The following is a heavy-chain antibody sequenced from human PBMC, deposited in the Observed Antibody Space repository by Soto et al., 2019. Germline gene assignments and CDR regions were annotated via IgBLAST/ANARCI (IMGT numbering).Heavy chain of an antibody. V-gene: IGHV1-69*01. Sequence: SVKVSCKASGGTFSSYAISWVRQAPGQGLEWMGGIIPIFGTANYAQKFQGRVTITADESTSTAYMELSSLRSEDTAVYYCAYCSGGSCYSSHFDYWGQGTLVTVSS. CDR2: IIPIFGTA. D-gene: IGHD2-15*01. J-gene: IGHJ4*02. CDR1: GGTFSSYA. CDR3: AYCSGGSCYSSHFDY.